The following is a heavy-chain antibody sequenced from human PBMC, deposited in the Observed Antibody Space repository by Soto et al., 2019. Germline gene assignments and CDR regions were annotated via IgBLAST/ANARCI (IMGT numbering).Heavy chain of an antibody. J-gene: IGHJ6*02. D-gene: IGHD2-15*01. V-gene: IGHV3-21*01. Sequence: GGSLRLSCAASGFTFSRYSMNWVRQAPGKGLEWVSSISSSSSYIYYADSVKGRFTISRDNAKNSLYLQMNSLRAEDTAVYYCARDYSLRDYYYGMDVWGQGTTVTVSS. CDR3: ARDYSLRDYYYGMDV. CDR2: ISSSSSYI. CDR1: GFTFSRYS.